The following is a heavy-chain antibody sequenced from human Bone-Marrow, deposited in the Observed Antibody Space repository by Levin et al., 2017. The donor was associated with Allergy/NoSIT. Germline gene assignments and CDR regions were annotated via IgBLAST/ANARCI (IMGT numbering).Heavy chain of an antibody. Sequence: KISCKASGATFSNYAINWVRQAPGQRLEWMGGIIPVIGTINNAPKFQDRVTIATDKSTNTAYMELSGLRSEDTAMYYCAGGSDGSGPFDNWGQGTEVVVSS. J-gene: IGHJ4*02. V-gene: IGHV1-69*05. CDR3: AGGSDGSGPFDN. D-gene: IGHD3-22*01. CDR1: GATFSNYA. CDR2: IIPVIGTI.